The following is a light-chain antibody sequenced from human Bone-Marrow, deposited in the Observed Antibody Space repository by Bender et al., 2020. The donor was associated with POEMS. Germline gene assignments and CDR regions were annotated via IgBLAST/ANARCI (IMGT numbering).Light chain of an antibody. CDR1: ILAKRY. V-gene: IGLV3-25*03. Sequence: SYELTQPPSVSVSPGQTARITCYGDILAKRYVHWYQQKPGQAPFLVMYKDTERPSVIPERFSGSSSGTTVTLIISGVRAEDEADYYCQSSGDTVRVFGGGTKLTVL. CDR3: QSSGDTVRV. CDR2: KDT. J-gene: IGLJ3*02.